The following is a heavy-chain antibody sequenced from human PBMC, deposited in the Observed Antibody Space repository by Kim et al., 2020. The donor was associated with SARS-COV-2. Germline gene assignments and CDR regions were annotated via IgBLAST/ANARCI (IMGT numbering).Heavy chain of an antibody. CDR1: GFTFSSYG. J-gene: IGHJ6*02. V-gene: IGHV3-33*01. D-gene: IGHD2-2*01. CDR2: IWYDGSNK. Sequence: GGSLRLSCAASGFTFSSYGMHWVRQAPGKGLEWVAVIWYDGSNKYYADSVKGRFTISRDNSKNTLYLQMNSLRAEDTAVYYCARDRLYCSSTSCSYYYYGMDVWGQGTTVTVSS. CDR3: ARDRLYCSSTSCSYYYYGMDV.